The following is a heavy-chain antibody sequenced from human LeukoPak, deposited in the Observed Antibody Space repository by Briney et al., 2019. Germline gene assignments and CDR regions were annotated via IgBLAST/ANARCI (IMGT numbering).Heavy chain of an antibody. D-gene: IGHD3-22*01. CDR3: ARDCLGGSCYVS. Sequence: GGSLRLSCAASGFIFNNHYMTWVRQAPGKGLEWVANIKQDGSETYYLDSVKGRFTISRDNAKNSLYLQMNNVRVEDTAVYYCARDCLGGSCYVSWGQGTLVTVSS. J-gene: IGHJ5*02. CDR1: GFIFNNHY. CDR2: IKQDGSET. V-gene: IGHV3-7*04.